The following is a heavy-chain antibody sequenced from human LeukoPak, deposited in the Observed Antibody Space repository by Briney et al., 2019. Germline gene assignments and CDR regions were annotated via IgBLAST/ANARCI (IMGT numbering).Heavy chain of an antibody. V-gene: IGHV1-8*01. CDR3: ARGGIAARRNYYYMDV. Sequence: GASVKVSCKASGYTFTSYDINWVRQATGQGLEWMGWMNPNSGNTGYAQKFQGRVTMTRNTSISTAYMELSSLRSEDTAVYYCARGGIAARRNYYYMDVWGKGTTVTVSS. CDR1: GYTFTSYD. J-gene: IGHJ6*03. CDR2: MNPNSGNT. D-gene: IGHD6-6*01.